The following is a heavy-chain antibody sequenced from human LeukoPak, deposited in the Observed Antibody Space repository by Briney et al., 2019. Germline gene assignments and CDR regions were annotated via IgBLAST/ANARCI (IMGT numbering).Heavy chain of an antibody. CDR1: GGSISGSSYY. CDR2: IYYSGST. CDR3: ARIVLGYCSSTSCYTWFDP. V-gene: IGHV4-39*01. J-gene: IGHJ5*02. D-gene: IGHD2-2*02. Sequence: SEALSLTCTVSGGSISGSSYYWGWIRQPPGKGLEWIGSIYYSGSTSYNPSLKSPVTISADTSKIQFSLKLSSVTAADTAVYYCARIVLGYCSSTSCYTWFDPWGQGTLVTVSS.